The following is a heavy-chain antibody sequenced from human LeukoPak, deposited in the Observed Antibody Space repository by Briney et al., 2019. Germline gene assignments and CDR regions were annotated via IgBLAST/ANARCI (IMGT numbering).Heavy chain of an antibody. V-gene: IGHV3-21*01. D-gene: IGHD2-2*02. CDR1: GFTFSSYS. Sequence: GGSLRLSCAASGFTFSSYSMNWVRQAPGKGLEWVSSISSSSSYIYYADSVKGRFTISRDNAKNSLYLQMNSLRAEDTAVYYCAREPLYCSSTSCYNDYWGQGTLVTVSS. CDR3: AREPLYCSSTSCYNDY. CDR2: ISSSSSYI. J-gene: IGHJ4*02.